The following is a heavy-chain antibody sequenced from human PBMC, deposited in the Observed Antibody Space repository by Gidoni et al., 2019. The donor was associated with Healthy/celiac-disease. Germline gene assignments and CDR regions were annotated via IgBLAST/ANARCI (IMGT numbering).Heavy chain of an antibody. V-gene: IGHV5-51*01. J-gene: IGHJ3*02. Sequence: EVQLVQSGAEVKTPGESLKISCKGSGYSLTSYWIGWVRQMPGKGLEWMGIIYPGDSDTRYSPSFQGHVTISADKSISTAYLQWRCLKASDPAMDYCAGRHCYNSIVDAFDIWGQGTMVTVSS. D-gene: IGHD2-21*01. CDR1: GYSLTSYW. CDR2: IYPGDSDT. CDR3: AGRHCYNSIVDAFDI.